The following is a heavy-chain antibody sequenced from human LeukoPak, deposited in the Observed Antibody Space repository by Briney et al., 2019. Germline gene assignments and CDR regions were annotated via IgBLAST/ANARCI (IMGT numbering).Heavy chain of an antibody. V-gene: IGHV3-11*01. Sequence: GGSLRLSCAASGFTFSDYYMSWIRQAPGKGLECVSYISSSGGAIYYADSVKGRFTISRDNSKNSLYLRMNSLSAEDTAVYHCARARGSYSFDYWGQGTLVTVSS. CDR2: ISSSGGAI. CDR1: GFTFSDYY. J-gene: IGHJ4*02. CDR3: ARARGSYSFDY. D-gene: IGHD3-10*01.